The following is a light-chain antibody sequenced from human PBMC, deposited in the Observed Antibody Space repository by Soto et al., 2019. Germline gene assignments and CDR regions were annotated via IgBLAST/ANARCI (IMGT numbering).Light chain of an antibody. CDR3: QQYKRSWT. Sequence: DIQMTQSPSTLSASVGDRVTITCRASQSVDTWLAWYQQKPGKAPKVLVSKVSNLESGVPSRFSGSGSGTEFTLTIRSLQPDDFATYYCQQYKRSWTFGHGTRVDI. J-gene: IGKJ1*01. CDR2: KVS. V-gene: IGKV1-5*03. CDR1: QSVDTW.